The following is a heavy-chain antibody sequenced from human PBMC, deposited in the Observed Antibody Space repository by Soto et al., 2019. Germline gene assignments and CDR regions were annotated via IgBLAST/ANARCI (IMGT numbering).Heavy chain of an antibody. CDR2: ISYDGSNK. D-gene: IGHD6-6*01. CDR3: AKDYWIAAREYYFDY. Sequence: QVQLVESGGGVVQPGRSLRLSCAASGFTFSSYGMHWVRQAPGKGLEWVAVISYDGSNKYYADSVKGRFTISRDNSKNTLYLQMNSLRAEDTAVYYCAKDYWIAAREYYFDYWGQGTLVTVSS. V-gene: IGHV3-30*18. CDR1: GFTFSSYG. J-gene: IGHJ4*02.